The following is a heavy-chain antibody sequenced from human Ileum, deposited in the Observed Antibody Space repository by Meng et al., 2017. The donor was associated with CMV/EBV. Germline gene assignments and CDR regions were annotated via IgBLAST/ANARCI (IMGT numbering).Heavy chain of an antibody. J-gene: IGHJ4*02. CDR2: IFTEDNSA. CDR1: GFTFTTYY. Sequence: GESLKISCAASGFTFTTYYMHWLRQAPGKGLEWVSHIFTEDNSATYADSVKGRFTISRDNAKNRVYLQMSSLRAEDTAVYYCARDRPHWEWGQGTLVTAPQ. V-gene: IGHV3-74*01. CDR3: ARDRPHWE. D-gene: IGHD7-27*01.